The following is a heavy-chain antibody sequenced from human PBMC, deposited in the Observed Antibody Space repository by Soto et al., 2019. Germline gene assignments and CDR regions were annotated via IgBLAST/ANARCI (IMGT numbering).Heavy chain of an antibody. D-gene: IGHD3-10*02. J-gene: IGHJ4*02. V-gene: IGHV4-59*12. CDR1: GVSISSSY. Sequence: SETLSLTCTVSGVSISSSYWSWLRQSPGTGLEWIGYIYYTGTTNYNPSLKRRVTISLDTAKNQFSLSLSSLTAADTAVYYCARVDHRGYFSVLTDFWGQGILVTVSS. CDR3: ARVDHRGYFSVLTDF. CDR2: IYYTGTT.